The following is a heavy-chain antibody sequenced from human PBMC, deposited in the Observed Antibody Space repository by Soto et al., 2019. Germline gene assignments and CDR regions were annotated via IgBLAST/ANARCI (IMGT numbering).Heavy chain of an antibody. V-gene: IGHV1-69*01. J-gene: IGHJ6*02. CDR2: IIPIFGTA. CDR3: ASGAGSSTICYYCYYGMDV. Sequence: QVQLVQSGAEVKKPGSSVKVSCKASGGTFSSYAISWVRQAPGQGLEWMGGIIPIFGTANSAQKFQGRVTITADESTSTAYMELSSLRSEDTAVYYCASGAGSSTICYYCYYGMDVWGQGTTVTVSS. D-gene: IGHD2-2*01. CDR1: GGTFSSYA.